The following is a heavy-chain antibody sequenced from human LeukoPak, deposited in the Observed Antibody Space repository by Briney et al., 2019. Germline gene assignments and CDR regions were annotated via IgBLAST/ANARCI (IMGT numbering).Heavy chain of an antibody. CDR1: GVSFSGYY. J-gene: IGHJ4*02. D-gene: IGHD2-15*01. Sequence: TSETLSLTCAVYGVSFSGYYWSWIRQPPGKGLEWIGEINHSGSTNYNPSLKSRVTISVDTSKNQFSLKLSSVTAADTAVYYCARARAYCSGGSCYSYNFDYWGQGTLVTVSS. CDR2: INHSGST. V-gene: IGHV4-34*01. CDR3: ARARAYCSGGSCYSYNFDY.